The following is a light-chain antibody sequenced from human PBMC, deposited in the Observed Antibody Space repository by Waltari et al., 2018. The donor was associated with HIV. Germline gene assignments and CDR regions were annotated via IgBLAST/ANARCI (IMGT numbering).Light chain of an antibody. CDR3: SSHAGSKVV. V-gene: IGLV2-8*01. CDR1: SSDVGGYNY. J-gene: IGLJ2*01. CDR2: DVI. Sequence: QSALTQPPSASGSPGQSVTLSCTGTSSDVGGYNYVSWHQQPPGKAPKLLIYDVINRPSGVPDRFSGSKSVNTASRTVSGLQPEDEADYYCSSHAGSKVVFGGGTRLTVL.